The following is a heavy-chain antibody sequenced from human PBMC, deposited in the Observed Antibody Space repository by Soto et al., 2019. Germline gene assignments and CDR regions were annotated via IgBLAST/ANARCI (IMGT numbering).Heavy chain of an antibody. CDR2: IYYSGST. J-gene: IGHJ6*02. CDR1: GGSVSSGSYY. D-gene: IGHD4-17*01. V-gene: IGHV4-61*01. Sequence: QVQLQESGPGLVKPSETLSVTCTVSGGSVSSGSYYWSWIRQPPWKGLEWIGYIYYSGSTNYNPSLKSRVTISVDTSKNQFSLKLSSVTAADTAVYYRARDGARGYGGNLYYCGMDIWGQPTTVTVSS. CDR3: ARDGARGYGGNLYYCGMDI.